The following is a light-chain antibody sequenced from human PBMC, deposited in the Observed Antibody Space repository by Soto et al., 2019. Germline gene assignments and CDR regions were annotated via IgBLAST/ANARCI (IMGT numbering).Light chain of an antibody. CDR2: EVS. Sequence: QSALTQPPSVSGSPGQSVTISCTGTSSDVGSYNRVSWYQQPPGTAPKLMIYEVSNRPSGVPDRFSGSKSGNTASLTISGLQAEDEANYYCSSYTSTSTHVFRTGTRVTVL. V-gene: IGLV2-18*02. CDR3: SSYTSTSTHV. J-gene: IGLJ1*01. CDR1: SSDVGSYNR.